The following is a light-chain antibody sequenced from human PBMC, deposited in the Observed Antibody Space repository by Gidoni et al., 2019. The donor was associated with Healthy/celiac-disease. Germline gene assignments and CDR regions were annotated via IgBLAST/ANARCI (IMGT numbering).Light chain of an antibody. V-gene: IGLV2-8*01. CDR3: SSYAGSNNLV. Sequence: QSALTQLPSASGSPGQPVTISCTGTSSDVGGYNYVSWYQQHPGKAPKLMIYEVSKRPSGVPDRFFGSKSGNTASLTVAGHQAEDEADYYCSSYAGSNNLVFGGGTKLTVL. CDR1: SSDVGGYNY. CDR2: EVS. J-gene: IGLJ2*01.